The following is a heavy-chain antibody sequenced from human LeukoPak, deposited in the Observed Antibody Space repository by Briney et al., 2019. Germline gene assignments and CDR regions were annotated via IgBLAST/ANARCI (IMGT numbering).Heavy chain of an antibody. D-gene: IGHD3-16*01. V-gene: IGHV3-7*01. CDR2: INQDGSEK. CDR3: TRRLDE. J-gene: IGHJ4*02. Sequence: PGGSLRLSCATSGFSFNNDWMDWVRQAPGKGLEWVANINQDGSEKNRLDSVKGRFTISRDNAQNSLYLQMNGLRVEDTAVYYCTRRLDEWGQGTLVTVSS. CDR1: GFSFNNDW.